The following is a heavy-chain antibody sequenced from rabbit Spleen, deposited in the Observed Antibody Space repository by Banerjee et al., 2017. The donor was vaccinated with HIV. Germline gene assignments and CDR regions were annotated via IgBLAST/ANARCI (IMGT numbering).Heavy chain of an antibody. J-gene: IGHJ6*01. CDR1: GFSFSSGYD. Sequence: QEQLEESAGGLVQPGGSLKLYCKASGFSFSSGYDMCWVRQAPGKGLEWIACIYNGDVGSRTYYATWAKGRFTISKTSTTLTLQMTSLTVADTATYFCASYTGSSFSSYGMDLWGQGTLVTVS. D-gene: IGHD8-1*01. CDR2: IYNGDVGSRT. CDR3: ASYTGSSFSSYGMDL. V-gene: IGHV1S45*01.